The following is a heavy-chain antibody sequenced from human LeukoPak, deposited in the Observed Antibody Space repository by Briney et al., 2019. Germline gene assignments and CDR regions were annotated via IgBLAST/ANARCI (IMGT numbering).Heavy chain of an antibody. CDR2: IWSDGTEK. D-gene: IGHD4-11*01. J-gene: IGHJ4*02. CDR1: GFIFSDYY. Sequence: PGGSLRLSCTASGFIFSDYYMDWVRQAPGKGLEWVAVIWSDGTEKYYSDAVKGRLTISRDNSRNTLYLQMNSLRGEDTAVYYCARDAERGFDYSNSLKYWGQGTLVTVSS. CDR3: ARDAERGFDYSNSLKY. V-gene: IGHV3-33*08.